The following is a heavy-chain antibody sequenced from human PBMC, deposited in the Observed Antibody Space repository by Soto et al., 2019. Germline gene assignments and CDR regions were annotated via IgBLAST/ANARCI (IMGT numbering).Heavy chain of an antibody. J-gene: IGHJ5*02. V-gene: IGHV4-4*07. Sequence: LSLTCTVSGGSISSYRWSWIRQPAGKGLEWIGRLNTYGNTHYNPSLKSRVTVSVDTSRNQFFLTLRSVNAADSAVYHCGRESGETWDYEASWGQGTPVTVSS. D-gene: IGHD1-7*01. CDR2: LNTYGNT. CDR3: GRESGETWDYEAS. CDR1: GGSISSYR.